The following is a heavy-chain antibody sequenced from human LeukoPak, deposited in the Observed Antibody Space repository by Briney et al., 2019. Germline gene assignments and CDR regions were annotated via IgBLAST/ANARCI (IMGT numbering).Heavy chain of an antibody. CDR1: GGSVRSDISH. J-gene: IGHJ6*02. V-gene: IGHV4-61*01. CDR2: VHYSGSA. CDR3: ARNRGWYATDV. Sequence: SETLSLTSSVSGGSVRSDISHWSWIRQPPGKGLEWIGYVHYSGSANYNPSLESRVTMSLDNSKNQFSLDLTSVTAADTAVYYCARNRGWYATDVWGQGAAVTVSS. D-gene: IGHD6-19*01.